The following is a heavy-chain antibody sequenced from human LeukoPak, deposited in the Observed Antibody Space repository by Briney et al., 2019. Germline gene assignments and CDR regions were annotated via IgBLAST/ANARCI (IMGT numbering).Heavy chain of an antibody. CDR2: ISYDGSNK. CDR3: ARGGKLGHFDY. CDR1: GFTFSSYA. D-gene: IGHD7-27*01. J-gene: IGHJ4*02. V-gene: IGHV3-30-3*01. Sequence: GRSLRLSCAASGFTFSSYAMHWVRQAPGKGLEWVAVISYDGSNKYYADSVKGRFTISRDNSKNTLYLQMNSLRAEDTAVYYCARGGKLGHFDYWGQGTLVTVSS.